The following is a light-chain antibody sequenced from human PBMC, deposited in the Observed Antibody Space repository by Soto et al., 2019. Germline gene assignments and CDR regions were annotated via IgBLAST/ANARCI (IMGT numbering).Light chain of an antibody. J-gene: IGLJ3*02. CDR3: QSYGDNNQV. V-gene: IGLV6-57*02. CDR1: SGSIASNY. Sequence: NFMLTQPHSVSESPGKTVTISCTGSSGSIASNYVQWFQQRPGSAPTTVIYEDNKRPSGVPDRFSGSIDSSSNSASLTISGLKTEYEADYYCQSYGDNNQVFGGGTKLTVL. CDR2: EDN.